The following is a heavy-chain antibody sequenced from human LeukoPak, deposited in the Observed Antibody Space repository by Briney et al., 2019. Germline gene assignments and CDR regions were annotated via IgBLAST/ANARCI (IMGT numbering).Heavy chain of an antibody. CDR2: ITGSGIVT. Sequence: GGSLRLSCAASGFTFSNYDMRWVRQANGKGLEWVSAITGSGIVTQYPDSVKGRFTISRDNSKNTLYLQMNSLRAEDTAVYYCATQTSGNYYYFAHWGQGTLVTVSS. V-gene: IGHV3-23*01. J-gene: IGHJ4*02. D-gene: IGHD1-26*01. CDR3: ATQTSGNYYYFAH. CDR1: GFTFSNYD.